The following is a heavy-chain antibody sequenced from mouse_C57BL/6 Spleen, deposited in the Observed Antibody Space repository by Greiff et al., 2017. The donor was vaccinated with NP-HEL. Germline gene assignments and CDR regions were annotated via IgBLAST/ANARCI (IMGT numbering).Heavy chain of an antibody. CDR2: ISDGGSYT. J-gene: IGHJ4*01. Sequence: DVKLVESGGGLVKPGGSLKLSCAASGFTFSSYAMSWVRQTPEKRLEWVATISDGGSYTSYPDNVKGRFTISRDNAKNNLYLQMSHLKSEDTAMYYCAREGPTIVTTRDAMDYWGQGTSVTVSS. CDR3: AREGPTIVTTRDAMDY. CDR1: GFTFSSYA. D-gene: IGHD2-5*01. V-gene: IGHV5-4*01.